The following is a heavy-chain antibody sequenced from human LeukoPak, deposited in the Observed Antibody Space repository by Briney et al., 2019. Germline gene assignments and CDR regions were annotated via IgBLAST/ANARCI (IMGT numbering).Heavy chain of an antibody. Sequence: ASVKVSCKASGGTFSNYAINWVQQAPGQGLDWLGGIIPIFGTANYAQKFQGRVTITTDESTSTAYMELSSLRSEDTAVYYCASIRITMVRGVEWSYYMDVWGKGTTVTVSS. CDR2: IIPIFGTA. CDR3: ASIRITMVRGVEWSYYMDV. CDR1: GGTFSNYA. V-gene: IGHV1-69*05. D-gene: IGHD3-10*01. J-gene: IGHJ6*03.